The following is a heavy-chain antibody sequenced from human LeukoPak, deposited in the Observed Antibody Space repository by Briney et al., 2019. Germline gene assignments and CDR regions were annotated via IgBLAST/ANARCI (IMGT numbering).Heavy chain of an antibody. J-gene: IGHJ4*02. CDR1: GGSISSGGYY. Sequence: SETLSLTCTVSGGSISSGGYYWRWIRQHPGKGLEWIGYIYYSGSTYYNPSLKSRVTISVDTSKNQFSLKLSSVTAADTAVYYCARIPYDSSADYWGQGTLVTASS. V-gene: IGHV4-31*03. D-gene: IGHD3-22*01. CDR3: ARIPYDSSADY. CDR2: IYYSGST.